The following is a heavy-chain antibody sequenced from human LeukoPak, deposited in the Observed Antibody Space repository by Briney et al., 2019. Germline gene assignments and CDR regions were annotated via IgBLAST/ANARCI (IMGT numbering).Heavy chain of an antibody. J-gene: IGHJ4*02. CDR2: IYSGGST. V-gene: IGHV3-53*01. D-gene: IGHD4-17*01. Sequence: GGSLRLSCAASGFTVSSNYMSWVRQAPGKGLEWVSVIYSGGSTYYADSVKGRFTICRDNSKNTLYLQMNSLRAEDTAVYYCARATYGDYFDYWGQGTLVTVSS. CDR3: ARATYGDYFDY. CDR1: GFTVSSNY.